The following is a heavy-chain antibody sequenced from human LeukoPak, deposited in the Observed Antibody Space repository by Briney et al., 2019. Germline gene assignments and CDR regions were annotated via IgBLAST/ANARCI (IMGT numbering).Heavy chain of an antibody. J-gene: IGHJ4*02. D-gene: IGHD3-10*01. V-gene: IGHV3-23*01. CDR2: ISGSGIAT. CDR1: GATFSSYD. CDR3: AKDPDGQYYNTWYTVDF. Sequence: PGGSPRLSCVVPGATFSSYDMNWVRQSPGKGLEWVSSISGSGIATYYAESVKGRFTISRDNSKNTLYLQMSSLRAEDTALYYCAKDPDGQYYNTWYTVDFWGQGTLVTVSS.